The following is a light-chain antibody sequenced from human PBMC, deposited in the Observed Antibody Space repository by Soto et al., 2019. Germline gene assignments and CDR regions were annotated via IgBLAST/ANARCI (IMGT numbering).Light chain of an antibody. Sequence: QSVLTQPPSVSDAPRQRVTISCSGSSSNIGNNAVNWYQQLPGKAPKLLIYYDDLLPSGVSDRFSGSKSGTSASLAISGLQSEDEADYSCAAWDDSLNSYVFGTGTKLTVL. V-gene: IGLV1-36*01. CDR2: YDD. J-gene: IGLJ1*01. CDR1: SSNIGNNA. CDR3: AAWDDSLNSYV.